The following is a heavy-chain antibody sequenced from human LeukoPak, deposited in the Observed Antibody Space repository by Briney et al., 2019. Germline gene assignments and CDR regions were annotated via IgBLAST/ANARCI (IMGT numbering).Heavy chain of an antibody. CDR2: ISTYNGNT. D-gene: IGHD2-2*01. CDR1: GYTFTSYG. Sequence: GASVTVSCKCSGYTFTSYGISWVRQAPGQGLEWMGWISTYNGNTNYAQKLQGRVTMTTDTSTSTAYMELRSLRSDDTAVYYCARDPRLFPDSSTNGFDYWGQGTLVTVSS. V-gene: IGHV1-18*01. CDR3: ARDPRLFPDSSTNGFDY. J-gene: IGHJ4*02.